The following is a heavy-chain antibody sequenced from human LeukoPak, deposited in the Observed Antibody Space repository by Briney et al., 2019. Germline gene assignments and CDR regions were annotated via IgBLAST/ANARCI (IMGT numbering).Heavy chain of an antibody. CDR2: INPSGGST. CDR3: ARGGLPDKNRNWFDP. CDR1: GYRFTGYY. D-gene: IGHD2-2*01. J-gene: IGHJ5*02. Sequence: ASVKVSCKTSGYRFTGYYMHWVRQAPGQGLEWMGIINPSGGSTSYAQKFQGRVTMTRDTSTSTVYMELSSLRSEDTAVYYCARGGLPDKNRNWFDPWGQGTLVTVSS. V-gene: IGHV1-46*01.